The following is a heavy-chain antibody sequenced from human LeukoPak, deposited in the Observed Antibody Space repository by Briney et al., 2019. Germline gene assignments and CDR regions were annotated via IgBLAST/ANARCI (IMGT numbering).Heavy chain of an antibody. D-gene: IGHD2-2*01. J-gene: IGHJ4*02. Sequence: QPGRSLRLSCAASGFTFSSYAMHWVRQAPGKGLEWVAVISYDGSNKYYADSVKGRFTISRDNSKNTLYLQMNSLRAEDTAVYYCARGRSPASGIVVVPAAQSFWFDYWGQGTLVTVSS. CDR2: ISYDGSNK. V-gene: IGHV3-30-3*01. CDR1: GFTFSSYA. CDR3: ARGRSPASGIVVVPAAQSFWFDY.